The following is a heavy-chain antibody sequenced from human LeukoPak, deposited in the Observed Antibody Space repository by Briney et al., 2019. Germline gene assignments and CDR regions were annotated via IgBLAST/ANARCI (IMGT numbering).Heavy chain of an antibody. Sequence: GGSLRLSCVASGFTFSSYSMNWVRQAPGKGLEWVSYISGSSGTIYYADSVKGRFTISRDNAKNSLYLQMNSLRAEDTAVYYCARRSEFGVLYYMDIWGKGTTVAVSS. V-gene: IGHV3-48*01. CDR2: ISGSSGTI. CDR3: ARRSEFGVLYYMDI. J-gene: IGHJ6*03. D-gene: IGHD3-16*01. CDR1: GFTFSSYS.